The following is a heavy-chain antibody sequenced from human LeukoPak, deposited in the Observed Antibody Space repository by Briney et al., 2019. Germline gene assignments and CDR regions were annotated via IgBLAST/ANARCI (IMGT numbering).Heavy chain of an antibody. CDR1: GGTFSSYA. CDR3: ARGPERVLYYYYYMDV. J-gene: IGHJ6*03. Sequence: SVKVSCKASGGTFSSYAISWVRQAPGQGLEWMGGIIPIFGTANYAQKFQGRLTITTDESTSTAYMELSSLRSEDTAVYYCARGPERVLYYYYYMDVWGKGTTVTASS. V-gene: IGHV1-69*05. CDR2: IIPIFGTA.